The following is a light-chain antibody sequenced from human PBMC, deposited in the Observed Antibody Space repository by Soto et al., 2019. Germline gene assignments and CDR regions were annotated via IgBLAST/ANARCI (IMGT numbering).Light chain of an antibody. J-gene: IGKJ5*01. V-gene: IGKV1D-12*01. Sequence: MEEIQCPSSGRAGEGCRSRSTRRASQDIAGFLAWYQHKPGRAPELLIRTASSLQSGVPSRFSGSGSGTDFTLTICSLHTEDSPTYCCHQAYSFPITFGRGTRLEIK. CDR1: QDIAGF. CDR3: HQAYSFPIT. CDR2: TAS.